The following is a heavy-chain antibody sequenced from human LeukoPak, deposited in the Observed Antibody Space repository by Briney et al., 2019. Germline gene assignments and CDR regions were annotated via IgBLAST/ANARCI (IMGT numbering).Heavy chain of an antibody. CDR3: ARDRRWQPRESPFFDY. D-gene: IGHD5-24*01. CDR1: GGTFSNSA. Sequence: ASVKVSCKTSGGTFSNSAISWVRQAPGQGLEWMGGIIPIFGTTNYAQKFQGRVTITADESTSTAYMELRRLRSEDTVMYYCARDRRWQPRESPFFDYWGQGTLVTVSS. J-gene: IGHJ4*02. V-gene: IGHV1-69*13. CDR2: IIPIFGTT.